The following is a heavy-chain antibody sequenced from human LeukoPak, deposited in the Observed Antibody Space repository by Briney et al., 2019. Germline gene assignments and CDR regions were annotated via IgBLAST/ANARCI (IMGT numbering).Heavy chain of an antibody. CDR2: INPNSGGT. J-gene: IGHJ5*02. CDR3: ARVLPYNWNGTASRGNWFDP. V-gene: IGHV1-2*02. Sequence: GASVKVSCKASGYTFTGYYMHWVRQAPGQGLEWMGWINPNSGGTNYAQKFQGRVTMTRDTSINTAYMELSRLRSDDTAVYYCARVLPYNWNGTASRGNWFDPWGQGTLVTVSS. D-gene: IGHD1-20*01. CDR1: GYTFTGYY.